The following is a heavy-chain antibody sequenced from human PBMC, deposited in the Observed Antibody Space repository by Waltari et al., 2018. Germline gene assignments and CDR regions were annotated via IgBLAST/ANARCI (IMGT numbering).Heavy chain of an antibody. J-gene: IGHJ5*02. Sequence: QVQLVQSGVEVKKPGASVKVSCNASGYTFTGYDINWVRQATGQGPGWLGWMNAKGGNAVSTPKCQDRVIMTTDISTSTDDMELNSLRPDDTGVYFCARGAVPGKGANWFDPWGQGTLVIVSS. CDR3: ARGAVPGKGANWFDP. D-gene: IGHD3-16*01. V-gene: IGHV1-8*01. CDR2: MNAKGGNA. CDR1: GYTFTGYD.